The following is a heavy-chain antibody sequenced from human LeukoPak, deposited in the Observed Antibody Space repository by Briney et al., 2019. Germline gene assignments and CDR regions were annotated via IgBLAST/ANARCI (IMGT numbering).Heavy chain of an antibody. D-gene: IGHD5-18*01. CDR3: ARGDVDTDVWFDP. Sequence: SVKVSCKASGGTFSSYAISWVRQAPGQGLEWMGRIIPILGIANYAQKFQGRVTITADKSTSTAYMELSSLRSEDTAVYYCARGDVDTDVWFDPWGQGTLVTVSS. CDR1: GGTFSSYA. V-gene: IGHV1-69*04. CDR2: IIPILGIA. J-gene: IGHJ5*02.